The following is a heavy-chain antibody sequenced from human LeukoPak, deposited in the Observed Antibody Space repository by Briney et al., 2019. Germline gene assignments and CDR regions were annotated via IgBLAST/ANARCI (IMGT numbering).Heavy chain of an antibody. CDR1: GGSIKSYY. V-gene: IGHV4-59*01. CDR2: IYYSGST. CDR3: ARVRRHYYDSSGYYSYFDI. Sequence: SETLSLTCSVSGGSIKSYYWSWIRQPPGKGLEWIGYIYYSGSTNYNPFLKSRVTISVDTSKNQFSLKLSSVTAADTAVYYCARVRRHYYDSSGYYSYFDIWGQGTMVTVSS. J-gene: IGHJ3*02. D-gene: IGHD3-22*01.